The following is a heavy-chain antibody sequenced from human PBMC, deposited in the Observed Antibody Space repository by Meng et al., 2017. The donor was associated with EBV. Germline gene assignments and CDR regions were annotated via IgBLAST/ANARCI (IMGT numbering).Heavy chain of an antibody. J-gene: IGHJ4*02. CDR2: IRIKANSYAT. CDR1: GFTFSGSA. Sequence: EGQWGESGEGWSTPGGALKRSLASSGFTFSGSARHGVLQAFWKGREWDGRIRIKANSYATAYAASVKGRFTISRDDSKNTAYLQMNSLKTEDTAVYYCTKSSSGKDYWGQGTLVTVSS. D-gene: IGHD6-6*01. V-gene: IGHV3-73*02. CDR3: TKSSSGKDY.